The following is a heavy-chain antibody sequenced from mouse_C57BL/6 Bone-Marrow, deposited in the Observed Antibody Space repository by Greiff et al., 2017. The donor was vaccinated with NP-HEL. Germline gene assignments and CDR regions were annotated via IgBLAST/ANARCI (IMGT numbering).Heavy chain of an antibody. J-gene: IGHJ4*01. CDR2: IHPNSGST. D-gene: IGHD2-5*01. CDR1: GYTFTSYW. CDR3: ARRSIVKNYAMDY. Sequence: VQLQQPGAELVKPGASVKLSCKASGYTFTSYWMHWVKQRPGQGLEWIGMIHPNSGSTNYNEKFKSKATLTVDKSSSTAYMQLSSLTSEDSAVYYCARRSIVKNYAMDYWGQGTSVTVSS. V-gene: IGHV1-64*01.